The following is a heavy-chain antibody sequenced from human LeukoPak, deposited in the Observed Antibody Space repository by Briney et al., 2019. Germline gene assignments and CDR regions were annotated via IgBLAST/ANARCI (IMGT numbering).Heavy chain of an antibody. V-gene: IGHV3-23*01. CDR2: ISGSGGRT. CDR3: GGDLGDRGSYYPVY. Sequence: GGSLGHSSAASGLTFSNYAFSLSRQAPGKGLEWVSAISGSGGRTYYAVSVKGRFTISRDNSKNTLYLQLNSLRAEDTAVYYGGGDLGDRGSYYPVYWGQGTLVTVSS. CDR1: GLTFSNYA. D-gene: IGHD1-26*01. J-gene: IGHJ4*02.